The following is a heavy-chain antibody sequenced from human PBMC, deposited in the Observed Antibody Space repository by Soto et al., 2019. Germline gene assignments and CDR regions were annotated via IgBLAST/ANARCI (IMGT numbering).Heavy chain of an antibody. J-gene: IGHJ4*02. CDR1: GYTFTSYA. CDR2: INAGNGNT. Sequence: QVQLVQSGAEEKKPGASVKVSCKASGYTFTSYAMHWVRQAPGQRLEWMGWINAGNGNTKYSQKFQGRVPNSRVSSASTAYMELSSLRSEVTALYNRARSIVPVTPRDYWGQGTLATVSS. V-gene: IGHV1-3*05. D-gene: IGHD2-21*02. CDR3: ARSIVPVTPRDY.